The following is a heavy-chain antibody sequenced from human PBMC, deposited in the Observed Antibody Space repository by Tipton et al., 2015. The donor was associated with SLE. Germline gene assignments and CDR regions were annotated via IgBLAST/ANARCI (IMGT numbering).Heavy chain of an antibody. Sequence: TLSLTCTVSGGSISSSSYYWGWIRQPPGKGLEWIGSIYYSGSTYYNPSLKSRVTISVDTSKNQFSLKLSSVTAADTAVYYCARVSSTSCYALDYWGQGTLVTVSS. CDR3: ARVSSTSCYALDY. J-gene: IGHJ4*02. D-gene: IGHD2-2*01. CDR2: IYYSGST. V-gene: IGHV4-39*07. CDR1: GGSISSSSYY.